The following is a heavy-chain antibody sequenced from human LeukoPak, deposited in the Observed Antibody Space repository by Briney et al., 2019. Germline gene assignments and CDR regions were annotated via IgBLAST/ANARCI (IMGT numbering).Heavy chain of an antibody. CDR2: ISQNGYT. D-gene: IGHD2-15*01. CDR1: DASIGSYY. CDR3: TRHDVVAVIGHGMAV. V-gene: IGHV4-59*08. J-gene: IGHJ6*02. Sequence: SETLSLTCTVSDASIGSYYWSWIRQPPGKGLEWIGYISQNGYTKYTPSLKSRVTISRDTSENQFSLILSSVTAADTAVYYCTRHDVVAVIGHGMAVWGQGTTVTVSS.